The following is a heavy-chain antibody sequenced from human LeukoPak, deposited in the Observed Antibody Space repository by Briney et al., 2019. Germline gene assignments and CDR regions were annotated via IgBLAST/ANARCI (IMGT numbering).Heavy chain of an antibody. CDR1: GFTFRSYG. CDR3: AKDRSSGYYSSDY. D-gene: IGHD3-22*01. Sequence: PGGSLRLSCAASGFTFRSYGMHWVRQAPGKGLEWVAVVWYDGTNTYYAESVKGRFTISRDNSKNTLYLQMNSLRAEDTAVYYCAKDRSSGYYSSDYWGQGTLVTVSS. V-gene: IGHV3-33*06. J-gene: IGHJ4*02. CDR2: VWYDGTNT.